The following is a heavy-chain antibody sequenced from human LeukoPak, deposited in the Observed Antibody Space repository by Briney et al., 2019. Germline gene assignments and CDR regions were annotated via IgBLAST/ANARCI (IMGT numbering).Heavy chain of an antibody. V-gene: IGHV3-7*03. Sequence: PGGSLRLSCAASGFTFNRFWMSWARHAPRKGLEWVANIKQDGSETYYVDSMKGRFTISRDNAKNSLFLQMNSLRAEDTAVCYRARNKGDYDTSGSLFIFGGQGTLVTVSS. J-gene: IGHJ4*02. D-gene: IGHD3-22*01. CDR3: ARNKGDYDTSGSLFIF. CDR2: IKQDGSET. CDR1: GFTFNRFW.